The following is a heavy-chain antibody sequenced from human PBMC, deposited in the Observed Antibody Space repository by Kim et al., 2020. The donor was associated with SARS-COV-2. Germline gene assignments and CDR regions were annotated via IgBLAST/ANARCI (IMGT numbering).Heavy chain of an antibody. Sequence: GGSLRLSCAASGFTFSNSAMYWVRQASGKGLEWVARIRSKGNSYESAYAASGKGRFTISRDDSKNTAHLQMHSLKTEDMSNYYCTRVPPYSNNWWVAFD. D-gene: IGHD6-13*01. CDR2: IRSKGNSYES. CDR1: GFTFSNSA. CDR3: TRVPPYSNNWWVAFD. J-gene: IGHJ3*02. V-gene: IGHV3-73*01.